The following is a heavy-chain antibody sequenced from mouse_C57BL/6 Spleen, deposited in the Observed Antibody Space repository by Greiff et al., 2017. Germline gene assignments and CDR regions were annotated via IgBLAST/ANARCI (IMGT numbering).Heavy chain of an antibody. CDR3: ARRGYYDYGDWYCDV. CDR1: GYTFTSYW. J-gene: IGHJ1*03. Sequence: QVQLQQPGAELVRPGSSVKLSCKASGYTFTSYWMHWVKQRPIQGLEWIGNIDPSDSETHYNQKFKDKATLTVDKSSSTAYMPLSSLTSEDSAVYYCARRGYYDYGDWYCDVWGTGTTVTVSS. CDR2: IDPSDSET. V-gene: IGHV1-52*01. D-gene: IGHD2-4*01.